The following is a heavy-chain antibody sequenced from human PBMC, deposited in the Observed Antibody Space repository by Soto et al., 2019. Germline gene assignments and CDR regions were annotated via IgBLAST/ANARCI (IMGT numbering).Heavy chain of an antibody. J-gene: IGHJ5*02. D-gene: IGHD3-10*01. CDR2: ISGGGGVST. CDR3: AKDAISMVRGVNNWFDP. Sequence: EVQLLESGGGLVQPGGSLTLSCAASGFTFSSYAMTWVRQAPGKGLELVSGISGGGGVSTYYADSVKGRFTISRDNSMNTLYLQMNRLRAEDTAVYYCAKDAISMVRGVNNWFDPWGQGTLVTVSS. CDR1: GFTFSSYA. V-gene: IGHV3-23*01.